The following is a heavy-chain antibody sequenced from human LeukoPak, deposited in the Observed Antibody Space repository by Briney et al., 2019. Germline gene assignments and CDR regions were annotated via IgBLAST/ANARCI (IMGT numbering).Heavy chain of an antibody. D-gene: IGHD4-17*01. CDR1: QFNFNKFG. Sequence: PGRSLRLSCATSQFNFNKFGMSWVRQAPGKGLEWVASIGGSGGNIQYSDSVQGRFAISRDNSKNTLYLQMNSLRAEDTAVYYCAKDPNGDYIGTFDIWGQGTMVLVSS. J-gene: IGHJ3*02. CDR2: IGGSGGNI. V-gene: IGHV3-23*01. CDR3: AKDPNGDYIGTFDI.